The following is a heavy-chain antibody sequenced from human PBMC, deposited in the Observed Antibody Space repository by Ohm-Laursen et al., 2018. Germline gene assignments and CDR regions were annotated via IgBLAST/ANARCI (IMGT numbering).Heavy chain of an antibody. D-gene: IGHD1-26*01. CDR2: INWNGGST. CDR3: ARDSGVVGATDY. CDR1: GFTFDDYG. V-gene: IGHV3-20*01. Sequence: SLRLSCAASGFTFDDYGMSWVRQAPGKGLEGVSGINWNGGSTGYADSVKGRFTISRDNAKNSLYLQMNSLRAEDTALYHCARDSGVVGATDYWGQGTLVTVSS. J-gene: IGHJ4*02.